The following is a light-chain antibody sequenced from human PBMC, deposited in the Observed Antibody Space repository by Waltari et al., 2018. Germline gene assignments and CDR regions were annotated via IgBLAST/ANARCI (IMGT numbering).Light chain of an antibody. V-gene: IGLV7-46*01. CDR2: DTN. J-gene: IGLJ3*02. CDR3: LLYYSGVRV. CDR1: TGAVPSGHY. Sequence: QAVVTQEPSLTVSPGGTVTLPCGSSTGAVPSGHYPYWFQQKPGQAPWTLIYDTNKKHSWTPARFSGSLLGGEAALTLSGARPEDEAEYFCLLYYSGVRVFGGGTKLTVL.